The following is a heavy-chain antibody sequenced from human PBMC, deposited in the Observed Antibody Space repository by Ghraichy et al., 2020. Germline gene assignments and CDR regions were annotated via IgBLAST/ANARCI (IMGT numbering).Heavy chain of an antibody. V-gene: IGHV1-18*01. CDR2: ISAYNGNT. D-gene: IGHD2-15*01. CDR3: AREGGCSGGSCYLGNNWFDP. Sequence: ASVKVSCKASGYTFTSYGISWVRQAPGQGLEWMGWISAYNGNTNYAQKLQGRVTMTTDTSTSTAYMELRSLRSDDTAVYYCAREGGCSGGSCYLGNNWFDPWGQGILVTVSS. CDR1: GYTFTSYG. J-gene: IGHJ5*02.